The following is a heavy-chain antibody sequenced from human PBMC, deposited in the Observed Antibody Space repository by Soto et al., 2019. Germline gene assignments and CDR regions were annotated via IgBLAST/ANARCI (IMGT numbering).Heavy chain of an antibody. D-gene: IGHD3-10*01. CDR1: GGTFISYA. V-gene: IGHV1-69*01. J-gene: IGHJ6*02. Sequence: SVKVSCNASGGTFISYAIIWVRQAPGQGLEWMGGIIPIFGTANYAQKFQGRVTITADESTSTAYMELSSLRSEDTAVYYCARDGWFGELTAIRAPRYGMDVWGQGTTVTVSS. CDR3: ARDGWFGELTAIRAPRYGMDV. CDR2: IIPIFGTA.